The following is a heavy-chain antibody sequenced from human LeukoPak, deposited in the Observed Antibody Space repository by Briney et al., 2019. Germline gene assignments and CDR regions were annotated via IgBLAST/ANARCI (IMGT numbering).Heavy chain of an antibody. CDR1: GGSISSYY. Sequence: PSETLSLTCTVSGGSISSYYWSWIRQPPGKGLEWIGYIYNSGSNNYNPSLKSRVTISVDTSKNQLSLKLSSVTAADTAVYYCARQRYDSSGYFDYWGQGTLVTVSS. J-gene: IGHJ4*02. D-gene: IGHD3-22*01. CDR2: IYNSGSN. CDR3: ARQRYDSSGYFDY. V-gene: IGHV4-59*01.